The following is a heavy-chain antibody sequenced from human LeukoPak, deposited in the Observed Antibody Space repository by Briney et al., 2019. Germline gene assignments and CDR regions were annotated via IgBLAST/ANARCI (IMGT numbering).Heavy chain of an antibody. J-gene: IGHJ4*02. Sequence: PGGSLRLSCAASGFTFSSYGMHWVRQAPGKGLEWVAVISYDGSNKYYADSVKGRFTISRDNSKNTLYLQMNSLRAEDTAVCYCAKDPLGYSSGWSLLDYWGQGTLVTVSS. D-gene: IGHD6-19*01. CDR1: GFTFSSYG. CDR2: ISYDGSNK. V-gene: IGHV3-30*18. CDR3: AKDPLGYSSGWSLLDY.